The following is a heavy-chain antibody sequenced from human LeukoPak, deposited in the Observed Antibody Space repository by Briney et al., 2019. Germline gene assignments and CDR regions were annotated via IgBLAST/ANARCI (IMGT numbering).Heavy chain of an antibody. Sequence: GGSLRLSCAASGFTFSDYYMSWIRQAPGKGLEWLSYISSSGSTIYYADSVKGRFTISRDNAKNSLYLQMNSLRAEDTAVYYCARRRYNWNAIDYWGQGTLVTVSS. V-gene: IGHV3-11*01. J-gene: IGHJ4*02. D-gene: IGHD1-20*01. CDR2: ISSSGSTI. CDR1: GFTFSDYY. CDR3: ARRRYNWNAIDY.